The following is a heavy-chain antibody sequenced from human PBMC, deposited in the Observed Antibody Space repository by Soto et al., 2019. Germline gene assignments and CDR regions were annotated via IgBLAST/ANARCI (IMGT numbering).Heavy chain of an antibody. CDR1: GGSISSGGYY. CDR3: ARAVNSGSYYKLDY. J-gene: IGHJ4*02. Sequence: QVQLQESGPGLVKPSQTLSLTCTVSGGSISSGGYYWSWIRQHPGKGLEWIGYIYYSGSTYSKPSLRSRISISVDTSKNQFSLRLSSVTAADTAVYYCARAVNSGSYYKLDYWGQGILVTVSS. D-gene: IGHD3-10*01. V-gene: IGHV4-31*03. CDR2: IYYSGST.